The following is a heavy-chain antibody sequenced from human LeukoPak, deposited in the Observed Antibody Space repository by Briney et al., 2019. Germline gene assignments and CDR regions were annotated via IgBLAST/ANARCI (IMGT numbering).Heavy chain of an antibody. CDR3: ARIGSSSYDY. D-gene: IGHD6-6*01. Sequence: GGSLRLSCAASGFTFSSYTMNWVRQARAKGREWVSAISSSSRYIYYADSVKGRFTISRDNAKNSLYLQMNSLRAEDTAVYYCARIGSSSYDYWGQGTLVTVSS. CDR1: GFTFSSYT. J-gene: IGHJ4*02. V-gene: IGHV3-21*01. CDR2: ISSSSRYI.